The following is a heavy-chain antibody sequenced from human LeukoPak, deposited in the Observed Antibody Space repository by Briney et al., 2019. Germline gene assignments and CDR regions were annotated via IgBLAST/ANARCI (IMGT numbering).Heavy chain of an antibody. D-gene: IGHD3-9*01. Sequence: GGSLRLSCAASGFSFSSSWMHWVRQVPGKGLEWVSRINDDETSTTYAESVKGRFTISRDNAKNTLYLQMNSLRAEDTAVYYCARDIAIGTDAFDIWGQGTMVTVSS. J-gene: IGHJ3*02. V-gene: IGHV3-74*01. CDR3: ARDIAIGTDAFDI. CDR2: INDDETST. CDR1: GFSFSSSW.